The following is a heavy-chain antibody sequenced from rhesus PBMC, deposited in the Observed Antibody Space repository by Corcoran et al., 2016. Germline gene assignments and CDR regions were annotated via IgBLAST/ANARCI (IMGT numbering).Heavy chain of an antibody. V-gene: IGHV4-127*01. J-gene: IGHJ4*01. Sequence: QVPLQESGPGLVKPSEPLSLTCAVSGYSIRRGYGRSRHPPPPRTGLEWIGCIGGSSGSTNYNPSLKSRGTISKDTSKNQFSLKLSSGTAADTAVYYCARGLAGRGYYFDYWGQGVLVTVSS. CDR1: GYSIRRGYG. D-gene: IGHD6-37*01. CDR3: ARGLAGRGYYFDY. CDR2: IGGSSGST.